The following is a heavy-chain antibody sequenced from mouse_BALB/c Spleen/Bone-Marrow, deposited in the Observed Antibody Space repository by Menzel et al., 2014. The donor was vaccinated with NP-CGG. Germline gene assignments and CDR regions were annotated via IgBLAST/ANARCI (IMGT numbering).Heavy chain of an antibody. CDR2: ISYSGST. CDR3: ARYDYDVGYFDY. V-gene: IGHV3-2*02. J-gene: IGHJ2*01. D-gene: IGHD2-4*01. Sequence: EVKLMDSGPGLVKPSQSLSLTCTVTGYSITSDYAWNWIRQFPGNKLEWMGYISYSGSTSYNPSLKSRISITRDTSKNQFFLQLNSVTTEDTAAYYCARYDYDVGYFDYWGQGTTLTVSS. CDR1: GYSITSDYA.